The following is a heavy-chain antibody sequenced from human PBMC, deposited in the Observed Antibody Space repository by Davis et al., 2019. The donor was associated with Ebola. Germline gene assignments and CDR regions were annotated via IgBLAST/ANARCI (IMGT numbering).Heavy chain of an antibody. CDR1: GFTFSGYA. CDR2: ISYDGRDK. J-gene: IGHJ5*02. Sequence: GGSLRLSCAASGFTFSGYAMHWVRQAPGKGLEWVTFISYDGRDKHYADSVKGRFTISRDNAKNSLYLQMNSLRDEDTAVYYCARGDSSGWSAIWFDPWGQGTLVTVSS. V-gene: IGHV3-30*04. CDR3: ARGDSSGWSAIWFDP. D-gene: IGHD6-19*01.